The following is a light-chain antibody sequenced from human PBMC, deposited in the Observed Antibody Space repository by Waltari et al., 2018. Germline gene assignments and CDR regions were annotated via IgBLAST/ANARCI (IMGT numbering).Light chain of an antibody. CDR2: VNSDGSH. CDR1: SGHSSNA. Sequence: QLVLTQSPSASASLGASVKLTCTLSSGHSSNAIAWLQQQPEKGPRYLMRVNSDGSHSRGDEIPDRFSGSSSGAERYLTISSLQSEDDYCQTGGHGTWVFGGGTKLTVL. J-gene: IGLJ3*02. CDR3: QTGGHGTWV. V-gene: IGLV4-69*01.